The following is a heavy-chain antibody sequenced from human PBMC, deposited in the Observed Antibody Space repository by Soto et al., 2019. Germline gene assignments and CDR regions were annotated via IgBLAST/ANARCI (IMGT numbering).Heavy chain of an antibody. D-gene: IGHD2-2*02. CDR1: GGSISSSNW. Sequence: QVQLQESGPGLVKPSGTLSLTCAVSGGSISSSNWWSWVRQPPGKGLEWIGEIYHSGSTNYNPSLKSRVTISVDKSKNQFSLKLSSVTAADTAVYYCARGDPDIVVVPAAIEGGIFDYWGQGTLVTVSS. V-gene: IGHV4-4*02. CDR2: IYHSGST. CDR3: ARGDPDIVVVPAAIEGGIFDY. J-gene: IGHJ4*02.